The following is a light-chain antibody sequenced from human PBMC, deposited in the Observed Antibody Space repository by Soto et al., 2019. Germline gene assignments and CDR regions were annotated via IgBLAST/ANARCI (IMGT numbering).Light chain of an antibody. Sequence: EIVMTQSPATLSVSPGGRATLSCRASQSVSSYLAWYQQRPGQPPRLLIYRASTRATGIPARCIGSGSGTEFSLTISSLQSEDFAVYYCQQYSTWPPRYTFGQGTKLEI. CDR3: QQYSTWPPRYT. V-gene: IGKV3-15*01. CDR2: RAS. CDR1: QSVSSY. J-gene: IGKJ2*01.